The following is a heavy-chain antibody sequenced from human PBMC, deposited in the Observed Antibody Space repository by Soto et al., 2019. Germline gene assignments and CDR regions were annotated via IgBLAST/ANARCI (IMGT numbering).Heavy chain of an antibody. CDR1: GYTFTSYY. J-gene: IGHJ3*02. Sequence: ASVKVSCKASGYTFTSYYIHWVRQAPGQGLEWMGIIIPSGGSTSYAQKFQGRVTMTRDTSTSTVYMELTSLRSEDTAVYYCAKLRGTTTPRGDDALDIWGQGTMVTVS. D-gene: IGHD1-7*01. CDR3: AKLRGTTTPRGDDALDI. CDR2: IIPSGGST. V-gene: IGHV1-46*03.